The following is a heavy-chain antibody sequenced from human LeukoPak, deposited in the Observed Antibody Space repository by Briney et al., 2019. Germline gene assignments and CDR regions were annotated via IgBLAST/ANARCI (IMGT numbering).Heavy chain of an antibody. CDR3: ARPSYSSTPWGYYFDY. D-gene: IGHD6-13*01. CDR2: ISGSGGDT. Sequence: GGTLRLSCAASGFTFSNYGMSWVRQAPEKGLEWVSAISGSGGDTYYADSVKGRLTISRDNSKNTLYLQMNSLRAEDTAVYYCARPSYSSTPWGYYFDYWGQGTLVTVSS. CDR1: GFTFSNYG. V-gene: IGHV3-23*01. J-gene: IGHJ4*02.